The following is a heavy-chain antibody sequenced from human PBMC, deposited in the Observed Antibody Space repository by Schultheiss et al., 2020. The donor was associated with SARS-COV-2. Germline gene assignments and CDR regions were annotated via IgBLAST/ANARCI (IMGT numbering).Heavy chain of an antibody. Sequence: SQTLSLTCPVSGGSISSSSYYWGWIRQPPGKGLEWIGSIYYSGSTYYNPSLKSRVTISVDTSKNQFSLKLSSVTAADTAVYYCARAQGGYLSYYYYYMDVWGKGTTVTVSS. CDR2: IYYSGST. J-gene: IGHJ6*03. CDR3: ARAQGGYLSYYYYYMDV. CDR1: GGSISSSSYY. V-gene: IGHV4-39*07. D-gene: IGHD3-22*01.